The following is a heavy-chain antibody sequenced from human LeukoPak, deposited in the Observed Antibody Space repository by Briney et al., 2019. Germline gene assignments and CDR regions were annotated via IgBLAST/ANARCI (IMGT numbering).Heavy chain of an antibody. V-gene: IGHV3-30*02. CDR3: AKEPTGRYYFDL. D-gene: IGHD3-10*01. CDR1: GFTFSSYG. CDR2: IRYDGGKT. J-gene: IGHJ4*02. Sequence: GGSLRLSCAASGFTFSSYGMHWVRQAPGKGLEGGAFIRYDGGKTYYADSVKGRFTISRDSSKNTLYVQLNSLRAEDTAVYHCAKEPTGRYYFDLWGQGTLVTVSS.